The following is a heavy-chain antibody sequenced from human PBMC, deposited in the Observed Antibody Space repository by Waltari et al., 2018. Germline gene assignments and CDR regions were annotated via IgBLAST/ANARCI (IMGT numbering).Heavy chain of an antibody. J-gene: IGHJ6*03. CDR2: IRYDGSNK. D-gene: IGHD1-26*01. CDR3: AKDSRSRKDYYYYYMDV. V-gene: IGHV3-30*02. Sequence: QVQLVESGGGVVQPGGSLRLSCAASGFTFSSYGMHWVRQATGKGLEWVAFIRYDGSNKYYADSVKGRFTISRDNSKNTLYLQMNSLRAEDTAVYYCAKDSRSRKDYYYYYMDVWGKGTTVTISS. CDR1: GFTFSSYG.